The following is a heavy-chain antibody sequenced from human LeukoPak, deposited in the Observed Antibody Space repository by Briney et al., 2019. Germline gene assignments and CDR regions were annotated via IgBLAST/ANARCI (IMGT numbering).Heavy chain of an antibody. CDR3: ARSLYASSNNWFDP. D-gene: IGHD6-19*01. Sequence: SETVSLTCAVYGGSFSGYYWSWIRQPPGKGLEWIGEINHSGSTNYNPSLKSRVTISVDTSKNQFSLKPSSVTAADTAVYYCARSLYASSNNWFDPWGQGTLVTVSS. CDR2: INHSGST. J-gene: IGHJ5*02. CDR1: GGSFSGYY. V-gene: IGHV4-34*01.